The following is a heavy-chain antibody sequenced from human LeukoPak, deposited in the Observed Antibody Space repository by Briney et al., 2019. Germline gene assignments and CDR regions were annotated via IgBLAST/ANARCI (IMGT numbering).Heavy chain of an antibody. CDR1: GYTLTELS. CDR3: ATKWRYSSCSGGSCYSSRWFDP. J-gene: IGHJ5*02. D-gene: IGHD2-15*01. V-gene: IGHV1-24*01. CDR2: SDPEDGET. Sequence: ASVKVSCKVSGYTLTELSMHWVRQAPGKGLEWMGGSDPEDGETIYAQKFPGRVTMTEDTSTDTAYMELSSLRSEATAVYYCATKWRYSSCSGGSCYSSRWFDPWGQGTLVTVSS.